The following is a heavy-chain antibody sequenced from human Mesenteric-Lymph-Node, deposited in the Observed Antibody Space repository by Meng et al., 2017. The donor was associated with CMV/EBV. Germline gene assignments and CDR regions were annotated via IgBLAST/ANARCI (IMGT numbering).Heavy chain of an antibody. J-gene: IGHJ4*02. CDR3: ARAKGGNRDSYFDY. CDR2: IYYSGST. V-gene: IGHV4-31*02. CDR1: GGSISSGGYY. D-gene: IGHD4-23*01. Sequence: SGGSISSGGYYWSWIRQHPGKGLEWIGYIYYSGSTYYNPSLKSRVTISVDTSKNQFSLKLSSVTAADTAVYYCARAKGGNRDSYFDYWGQGTLVTVSS.